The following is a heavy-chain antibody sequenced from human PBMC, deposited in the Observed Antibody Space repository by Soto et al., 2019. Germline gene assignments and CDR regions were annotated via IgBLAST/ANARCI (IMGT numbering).Heavy chain of an antibody. V-gene: IGHV4-30-4*01. CDR3: ARDYFNSSGNSPIDT. Sequence: SETLALTCTVSGRAIGRGDYYGSWIRQPPGKGLERIGYIYYSGSTYYNPSLKSRVTISVDTSKNQFSLKLSSVTAADTAVYYCARDYFNSSGNSPIDTWGKEAQLTFSS. CDR2: IYYSGST. J-gene: IGHJ4*02. D-gene: IGHD3-22*01. CDR1: GRAIGRGDYY.